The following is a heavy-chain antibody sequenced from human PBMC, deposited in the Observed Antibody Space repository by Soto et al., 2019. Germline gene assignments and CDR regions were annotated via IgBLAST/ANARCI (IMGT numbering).Heavy chain of an antibody. Sequence: WASVKVSCKASGYTFTSYAMHWVRQAPGQRLEWMGWINAGNVNTKYSQKFQGRVTITMDTSASTAYMELSSLRSEDTAVYYCAREGITMVRGVKGGLPYYYYYGMDVWGQGTTVTVSS. CDR1: GYTFTSYA. J-gene: IGHJ6*02. CDR3: AREGITMVRGVKGGLPYYYYYGMDV. CDR2: INAGNVNT. V-gene: IGHV1-3*01. D-gene: IGHD3-10*01.